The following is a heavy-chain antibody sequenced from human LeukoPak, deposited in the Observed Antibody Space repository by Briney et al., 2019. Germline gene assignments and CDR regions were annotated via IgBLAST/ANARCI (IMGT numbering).Heavy chain of an antibody. CDR3: ATARRTVTTYFFDY. CDR1: GGSISSCY. J-gene: IGHJ4*02. CDR2: IYYSGST. Sequence: PSETLSLTCTVSGGSISSCYWSWIRQPPGKGLEWIGYIYYSGSTNYNPSLKSRVTISVDTSKNQFSLKLSSVTAADTAVYYCATARRTVTTYFFDYWGQGTLVTVSS. D-gene: IGHD4-17*01. V-gene: IGHV4-59*01.